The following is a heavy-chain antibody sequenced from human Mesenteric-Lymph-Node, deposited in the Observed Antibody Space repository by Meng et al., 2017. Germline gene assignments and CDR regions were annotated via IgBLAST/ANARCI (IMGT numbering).Heavy chain of an antibody. CDR1: GYTFKG. V-gene: IGHV1-18*01. Sequence: ASVKVSCKASGYTFKGLTWVRQAPGQGLEWMGWISLFNPNRNFAQKFQDRVTMTTDTSTNTAYMELRSLRSDDTAVYYCAARKDSTTWRDAFDIWGQGTRVT. D-gene: IGHD6-13*01. J-gene: IGHJ3*02. CDR3: AARKDSTTWRDAFDI. CDR2: ISLFNPNR.